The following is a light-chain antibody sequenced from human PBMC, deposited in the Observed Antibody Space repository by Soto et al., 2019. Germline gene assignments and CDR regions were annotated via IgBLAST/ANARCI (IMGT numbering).Light chain of an antibody. V-gene: IGLV1-47*01. CDR3: AAWDDSLSAHNYV. J-gene: IGLJ1*01. Sequence: QSVLTQPPSASGTPGQRVTISCSGSSSNIGSNYVYWYQQLPGTAPKLLIYRNNQRPSGVPDRFSGSKSGTSASLAISGLRSEDEADYYCAAWDDSLSAHNYVFVTGTKVTVL. CDR1: SSNIGSNY. CDR2: RNN.